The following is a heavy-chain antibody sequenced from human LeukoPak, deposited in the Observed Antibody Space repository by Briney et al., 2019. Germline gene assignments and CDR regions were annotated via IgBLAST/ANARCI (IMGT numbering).Heavy chain of an antibody. CDR3: ARDLFSGSYYEDF. CDR2: IDQDGSSK. Sequence: PGESLRLSCAASGFTLSSYWMSWVRQAPGKGLEWVANIDQDGSSKHYVDSVKGRFTISRDDAKNSLYLQMNSLRAEDTAVYYCARDLFSGSYYEDFWGQGTQVTVSS. J-gene: IGHJ4*02. CDR1: GFTLSSYW. D-gene: IGHD1-26*01. V-gene: IGHV3-7*01.